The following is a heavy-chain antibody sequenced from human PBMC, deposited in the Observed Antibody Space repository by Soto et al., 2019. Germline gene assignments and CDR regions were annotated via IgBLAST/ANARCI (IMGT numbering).Heavy chain of an antibody. J-gene: IGHJ5*02. CDR2: IYYAGTT. CDR3: ARLGAYYQSLDP. CDR1: GGSFRPNY. D-gene: IGHD2-21*01. V-gene: IGHV4-59*08. Sequence: QVQLQESGPGLVKSSETLSLTCTVSGGSFRPNYWAWIRQPPGKGLEWIGYIYYAGTTSYNPSLKSRVTITLETSKSQFSLRLTSVIASDTAVYYCARLGAYYQSLDPWGQGTVVTVSS.